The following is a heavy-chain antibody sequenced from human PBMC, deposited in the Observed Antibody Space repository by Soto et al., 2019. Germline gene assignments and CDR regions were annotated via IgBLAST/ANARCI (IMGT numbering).Heavy chain of an antibody. Sequence: PSQTLSLTCAISGDSVSSNSAAWNWIRQSPSRGLEWLGRTYYRSKWYSDYALSVKSRITINPGTSKNQFSLQLNSVTPDDTAVYYCARGQLYDFWSGWDYYYYMDVWGKGTTVTVSS. V-gene: IGHV6-1*01. J-gene: IGHJ6*03. CDR1: GDSVSSNSAA. CDR2: TYYRSKWYS. D-gene: IGHD3-3*01. CDR3: ARGQLYDFWSGWDYYYYMDV.